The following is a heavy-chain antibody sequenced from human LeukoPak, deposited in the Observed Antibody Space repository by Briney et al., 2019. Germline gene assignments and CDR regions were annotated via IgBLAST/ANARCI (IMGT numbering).Heavy chain of an antibody. J-gene: IGHJ3*02. V-gene: IGHV3-21*01. CDR2: ISSSSSYI. CDR3: ASPLRFHDAFDI. Sequence: GGSLRLSCAASGFTFSSYSMNWVRQAPGKVLEWVSSISSSSSYIYYADSVKGRFTVSRDNAKKSLFLQMNSLRAEDTAVYYCASPLRFHDAFDIWGQGTMVTVSS. CDR1: GFTFSSYS.